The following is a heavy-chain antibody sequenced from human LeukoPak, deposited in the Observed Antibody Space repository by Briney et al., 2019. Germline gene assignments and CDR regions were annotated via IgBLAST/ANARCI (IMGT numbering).Heavy chain of an antibody. D-gene: IGHD2-2*02. J-gene: IGHJ4*02. CDR2: INNRGGIT. CDR1: GFTFSSFG. CDR3: HSPLTIVVVPAATPYTRSEDY. Sequence: GGSLRLSCATSGFTFSSFGMTWVSQAPAKGLELISVINNRGGITYYTDSVKGRFTISRDNSKNTLYLQMNSLRAEDTAVYYCHSPLTIVVVPAATPYTRSEDYWGQGTLVTVSS. V-gene: IGHV3-23*01.